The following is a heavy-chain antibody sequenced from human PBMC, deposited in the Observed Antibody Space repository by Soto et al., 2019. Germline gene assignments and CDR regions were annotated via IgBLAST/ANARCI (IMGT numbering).Heavy chain of an antibody. Sequence: PLETLPHTCTVSGGSSRSSSYCWGWIRQPPGKGLEWIGSIFYSGSTYYNPSLKSRVTISVDTSKNQFSLKLSSVTAADTAVYYCARHLTYCSAGSCYSDFPYYGMDVWGQGTTVTVSS. CDR1: GGSSRSSSYC. D-gene: IGHD2-15*01. V-gene: IGHV4-39*01. CDR2: IFYSGST. CDR3: ARHLTYCSAGSCYSDFPYYGMDV. J-gene: IGHJ6*02.